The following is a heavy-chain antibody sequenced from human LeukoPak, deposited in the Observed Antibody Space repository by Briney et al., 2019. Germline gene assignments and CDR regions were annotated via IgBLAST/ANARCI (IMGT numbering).Heavy chain of an antibody. V-gene: IGHV3-23*01. CDR1: GFAFANYA. Sequence: QPGRSLRLSCAASGFAFANYAMSGVRQAPGKGLEWVSIISGSGGATYYADSVKGRFTIARDNSQNTLYLQMNSLRADDTAVYYCARGEGSGSFHKRYFDLWGRGTLVTVSS. J-gene: IGHJ2*01. CDR3: ARGEGSGSFHKRYFDL. CDR2: ISGSGGAT. D-gene: IGHD3-10*01.